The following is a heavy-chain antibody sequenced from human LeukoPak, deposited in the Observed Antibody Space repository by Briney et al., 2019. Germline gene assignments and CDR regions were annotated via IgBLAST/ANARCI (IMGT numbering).Heavy chain of an antibody. J-gene: IGHJ6*02. CDR2: ISSSSSYI. D-gene: IGHD3-3*01. V-gene: IGHV3-21*01. CDR3: AKILYYDFWSGYWNGMDV. CDR1: GFTFSSYS. Sequence: GGSLRLSCAASGFTFSSYSMNWVRQAPGKGLEWVSSISSSSSYIYYADSVKGRFTISRDNAKNSLYLQMNSLRAEDTAVYYCAKILYYDFWSGYWNGMDVWGQGTTVTVSS.